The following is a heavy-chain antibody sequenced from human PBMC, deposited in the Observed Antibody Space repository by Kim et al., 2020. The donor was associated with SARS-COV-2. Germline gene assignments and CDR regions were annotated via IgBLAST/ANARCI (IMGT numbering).Heavy chain of an antibody. V-gene: IGHV5-51*01. D-gene: IGHD3-16*01. J-gene: IGHJ4*02. Sequence: GESLKISCKDSSYKLGTYWIAWVRQMPGKGQDCVGVISTSDSYARYSPSFQGQVTMSADKSLSTAYLQWSSLKASDTAIYYCARITDAFNTPGGDWGQGTLVTVAS. CDR1: SYKLGTYW. CDR3: ARITDAFNTPGGD. CDR2: ISTSDSYA.